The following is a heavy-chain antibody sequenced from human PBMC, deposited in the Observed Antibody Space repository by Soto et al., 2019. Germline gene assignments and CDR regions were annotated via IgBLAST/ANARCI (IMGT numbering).Heavy chain of an antibody. Sequence: GGSLRLSCATSGFTFSNSAMSWVRQAPGKGLEWVSFISFSGGNTYYAAPVKGRFTISRDDSKNTLYLQMNSLKTEDTAVYYCTTVIELRYFDWTDYWGQGTLVTVSS. CDR1: GFTFSNSA. J-gene: IGHJ4*02. CDR2: ISFSGGNT. V-gene: IGHV3-23*01. D-gene: IGHD3-9*01. CDR3: TTVIELRYFDWTDY.